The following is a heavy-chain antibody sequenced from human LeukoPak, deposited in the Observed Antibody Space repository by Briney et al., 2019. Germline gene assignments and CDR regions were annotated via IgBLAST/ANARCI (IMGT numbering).Heavy chain of an antibody. CDR2: IYSGGST. V-gene: IGHV3-66*01. D-gene: IGHD5-12*01. J-gene: IGHJ4*02. CDR3: ARSVDIVATVDY. Sequence: GGSLRLSCAASGFTVSSNYMGWVRQAPGKGLEWVSVIYSGGSTYYADSVEGRFTISRDNSKNTLYLQMNSLRAEDTAVYYCARSVDIVATVDYWGQGTLVTVSS. CDR1: GFTVSSNY.